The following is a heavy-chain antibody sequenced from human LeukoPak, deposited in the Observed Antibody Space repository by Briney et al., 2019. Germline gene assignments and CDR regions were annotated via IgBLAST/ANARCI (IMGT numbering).Heavy chain of an antibody. V-gene: IGHV3-23*01. Sequence: PGGSLRLSCAASGFTFSYYAMSWVRQAPGKGLEWVSSISRSGSSTYYADSVKGRFTISRDNSKNTLYLQMNSLRAEDTAVFYCAKCSSGWYNDYWGQGTLVTVSS. D-gene: IGHD6-19*01. J-gene: IGHJ4*02. CDR2: ISRSGSST. CDR1: GFTFSYYA. CDR3: AKCSSGWYNDY.